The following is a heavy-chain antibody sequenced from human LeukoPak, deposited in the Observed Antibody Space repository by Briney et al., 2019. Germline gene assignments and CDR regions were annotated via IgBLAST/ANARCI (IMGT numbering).Heavy chain of an antibody. Sequence: GGSLRLSCAVSGFTFSSYSMNWVRQAPGKGLEWVSYINSGSDTIYYADSVKGRFTISRDNAKNSPYLQMNSLRDEDTAVYYCARGKIGSREYYFDYWGQGTLVTVSS. V-gene: IGHV3-48*02. D-gene: IGHD3-10*01. CDR2: INSGSDTI. CDR1: GFTFSSYS. J-gene: IGHJ4*02. CDR3: ARGKIGSREYYFDY.